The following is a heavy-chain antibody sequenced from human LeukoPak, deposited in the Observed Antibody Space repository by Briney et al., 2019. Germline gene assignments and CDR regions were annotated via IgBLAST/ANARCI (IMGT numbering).Heavy chain of an antibody. CDR1: GGSISNYY. CDR3: ARYGGSNWFDS. CDR2: IYYSGSS. Sequence: SETLSLTCAVSGGSISNYYWSWIRQPPGKGLEWIGYIYYSGSSDFNPSLKSRFTISVDTSKNQFSLQLSSVTATDTAMYYCARYGGSNWFDSWGQGTLVTVSS. J-gene: IGHJ5*01. V-gene: IGHV4-59*01. D-gene: IGHD4-17*01.